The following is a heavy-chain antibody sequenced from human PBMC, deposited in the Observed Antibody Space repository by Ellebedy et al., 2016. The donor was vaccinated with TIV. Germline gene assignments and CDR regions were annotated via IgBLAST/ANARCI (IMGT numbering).Heavy chain of an antibody. CDR1: GFTFSSYA. CDR3: AKEKVRGVLWGWFDP. Sequence: PGGSLRLSCAASGFTFSSYAMSWVRQAPGKGLEWVSAISGSGGSTYYADSVKGRFTISRDNSKNTLYLQMNSLRAEDTAVYYCAKEKVRGVLWGWFDPWGQGTLVTVPS. CDR2: ISGSGGST. J-gene: IGHJ5*02. V-gene: IGHV3-23*01. D-gene: IGHD3-10*01.